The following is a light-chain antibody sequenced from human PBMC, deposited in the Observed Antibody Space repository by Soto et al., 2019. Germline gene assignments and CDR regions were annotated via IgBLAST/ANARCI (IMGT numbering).Light chain of an antibody. CDR1: SSDVGAYDS. V-gene: IGLV2-14*01. J-gene: IGLJ2*01. Sequence: QSVLTQPASVSGSPGQSITISCTGTSSDVGAYDSVSWYQQHPGKAPKLMIFDVSNRPSGVSNRFSGSKSGNTASLTISGLQAEDEADYYCSSYTTNTTVVFGGGTKLTVL. CDR2: DVS. CDR3: SSYTTNTTVV.